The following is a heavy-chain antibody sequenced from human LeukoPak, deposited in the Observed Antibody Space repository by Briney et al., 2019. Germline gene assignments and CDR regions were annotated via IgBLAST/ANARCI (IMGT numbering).Heavy chain of an antibody. CDR3: ASLAVGYSSSWYPWQRVQLSGFDP. D-gene: IGHD6-13*01. J-gene: IGHJ5*02. CDR2: INHSGST. Sequence: SETLSLTCAVYGGSFSGYYWSWIRQPPGKGLEWIGEINHSGSTNYNPSLKSRVTISVDTSKNQFSLKLSSVTAADTAVYYCASLAVGYSSSWYPWQRVQLSGFDPRGQGTLVTVSS. CDR1: GGSFSGYY. V-gene: IGHV4-34*01.